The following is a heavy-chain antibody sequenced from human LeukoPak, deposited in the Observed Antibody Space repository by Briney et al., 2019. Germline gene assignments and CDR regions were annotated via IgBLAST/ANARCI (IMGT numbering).Heavy chain of an antibody. Sequence: PGGSLRLSCAASGFTFSNYWMSWVRQAPGKGLEWVASIHQHGNEKYFVDSVRGRFTISRDNAKNSLYLQMSSLRAEDTAVYYCATLIGPLIEYGGQGTLVTVSS. J-gene: IGHJ4*02. CDR2: IHQHGNEK. CDR3: ATLIGPLIEY. CDR1: GFTFSNYW. V-gene: IGHV3-7*01.